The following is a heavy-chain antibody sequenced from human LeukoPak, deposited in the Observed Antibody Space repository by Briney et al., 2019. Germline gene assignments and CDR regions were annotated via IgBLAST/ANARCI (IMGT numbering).Heavy chain of an antibody. CDR1: GGSISSGGYY. CDR2: IYYSGST. CDR3: AREQDLAYCGGDCYSELGFDAFGI. J-gene: IGHJ3*02. Sequence: PSETLSLTCTVSGGSISSGGYYWSWIRQHPGKGLEWIGYIYYSGSTYYNPSLKSRVTISVDTSKNQFSLKLSSVTAADTAVYYCAREQDLAYCGGDCYSELGFDAFGIWGQGTMVTVSS. D-gene: IGHD2-21*02. V-gene: IGHV4-31*03.